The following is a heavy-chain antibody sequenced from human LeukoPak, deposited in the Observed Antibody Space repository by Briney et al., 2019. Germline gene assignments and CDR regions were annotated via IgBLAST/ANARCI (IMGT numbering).Heavy chain of an antibody. V-gene: IGHV3-48*03. Sequence: PGGSLRLSCAASGFTFSSYEMNWVRQAPGKGLEWVSYISSGGSTIFYADSVKGRFTISRDNAKNSLYLQMNSLRAEDTAVYFCARDNDDLYYFDYWGQGTLVTVSS. D-gene: IGHD1-1*01. CDR3: ARDNDDLYYFDY. CDR1: GFTFSSYE. CDR2: ISSGGSTI. J-gene: IGHJ4*02.